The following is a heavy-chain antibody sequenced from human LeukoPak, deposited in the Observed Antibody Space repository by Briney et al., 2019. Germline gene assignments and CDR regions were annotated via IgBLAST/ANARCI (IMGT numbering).Heavy chain of an antibody. Sequence: ASVKVSCKTSGYAFTNYYIHWVRQAPGQGLEWMGWINPSSGGTSYAQKFQGRVTMTRDTSISTAYMELSRLRSDDTAMYYCARAPDGGTFDIWGQGTMVTVSS. J-gene: IGHJ3*02. CDR3: ARAPDGGTFDI. CDR1: GYAFTNYY. D-gene: IGHD1-14*01. CDR2: INPSSGGT. V-gene: IGHV1-2*02.